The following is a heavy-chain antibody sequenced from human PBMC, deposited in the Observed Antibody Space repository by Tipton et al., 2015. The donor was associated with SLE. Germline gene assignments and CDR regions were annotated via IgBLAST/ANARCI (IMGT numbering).Heavy chain of an antibody. D-gene: IGHD5-24*01. J-gene: IGHJ6*03. Sequence: QLVQSGAEVRKPGASVNVSCKASGYTFTSYGIRWVRQAPGQGLEWMGWISAYNGNTNYAQKLQGRVTMTTDTSTSTAYMELRSLRADDTAVYYCARGPVGDGYNYYYYYYMNVWGKGTTVTVSS. CDR1: GYTFTSYG. CDR3: ARGPVGDGYNYYYYYYMNV. V-gene: IGHV1-18*01. CDR2: ISAYNGNT.